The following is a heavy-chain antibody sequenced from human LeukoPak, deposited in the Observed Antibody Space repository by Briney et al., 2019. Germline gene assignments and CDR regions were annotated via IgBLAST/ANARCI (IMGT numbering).Heavy chain of an antibody. D-gene: IGHD2-21*01. J-gene: IGHJ6*03. Sequence: GGSLRLSCAASGFIFENYAMHWVRQAPGKGLEWVSGISWNGGVVGYMDSVKGRFTISRDNANNLLYLQMSSLKVEDTAFYYCAKIAVPRPGRYHIDVWGKGITVTVSS. CDR1: GFIFENYA. CDR3: AKIAVPRPGRYHIDV. CDR2: ISWNGGVV. V-gene: IGHV3-9*01.